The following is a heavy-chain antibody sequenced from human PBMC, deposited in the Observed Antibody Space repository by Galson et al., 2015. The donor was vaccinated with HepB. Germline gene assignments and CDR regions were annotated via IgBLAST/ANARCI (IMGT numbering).Heavy chain of an antibody. CDR2: ISRNGRYT. D-gene: IGHD3-10*01. Sequence: SLRLSCAASGFTFRDYYMHWIRQAPGKGLEWVSCISRNGRYTSYADSVKGRFTISRDNAKNSLYLQMNSLRAGDTAVYYCARDGSKSRFGELLTYYYFDLWGRGTPVTVSS. CDR3: ARDGSKSRFGELLTYYYFDL. CDR1: GFTFRDYY. V-gene: IGHV3-11*06. J-gene: IGHJ2*01.